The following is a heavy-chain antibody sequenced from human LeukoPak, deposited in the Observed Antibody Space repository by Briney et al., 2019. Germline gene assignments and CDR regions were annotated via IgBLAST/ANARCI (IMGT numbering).Heavy chain of an antibody. D-gene: IGHD2-15*01. CDR2: IIPIFGIA. CDR1: GYSFTSHG. Sequence: SVKVSCKTSGYSFTSHGISWVRQAPGQGLEWMGRIIPIFGIANYAQKFQGRVTITADKSTSTAYMELSSLRSEDTAVYYCASGYCSGGSCYFLYWGQGTLVTVSS. CDR3: ASGYCSGGSCYFLY. V-gene: IGHV1-69*04. J-gene: IGHJ4*02.